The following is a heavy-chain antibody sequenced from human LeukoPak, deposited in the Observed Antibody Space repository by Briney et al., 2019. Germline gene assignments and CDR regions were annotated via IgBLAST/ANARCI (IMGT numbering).Heavy chain of an antibody. CDR1: GYSFTSYW. J-gene: IGHJ6*04. V-gene: IGHV5-10-1*01. Sequence: GESLRISCKGSGYSFTSYWISWVRQMPGKGLEWMGRIDPSDSYTNYSPSFQGHVTISADKSISTAYLQWSSLKASDTAMYYCARGPPYYVILTGTPIYGMDVWGKGTTVTVSS. D-gene: IGHD3-9*01. CDR2: IDPSDSYT. CDR3: ARGPPYYVILTGTPIYGMDV.